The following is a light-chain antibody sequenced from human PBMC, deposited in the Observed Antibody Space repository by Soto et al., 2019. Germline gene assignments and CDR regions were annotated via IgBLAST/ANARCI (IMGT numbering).Light chain of an antibody. Sequence: EIVLKQSPVTMSLSHGDRATXSCRASQSVSSSYLAWYQQKPGQAPRLLIYGASTRATGIPDRFSGSGSGTDFTLTISGLEPEDFAVYYCQQYVNWRGPFAQGTKVAIK. CDR2: GAS. CDR1: QSVSSSY. J-gene: IGKJ1*01. V-gene: IGKV3-20*01. CDR3: QQYVNWRGP.